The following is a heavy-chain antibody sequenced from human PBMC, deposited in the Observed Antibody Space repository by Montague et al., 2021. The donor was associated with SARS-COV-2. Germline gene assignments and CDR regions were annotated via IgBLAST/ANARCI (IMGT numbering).Heavy chain of an antibody. J-gene: IGHJ6*02. Sequence: SETLSLTCTVSGASIGDYYWSWIRQPPGKGLEWIGYIYESGSTKYNPSLTSRLIMSVDTSRNQFSLTLSSVTTADTAVYYCARDRGLRGFYGYDPLYFYGMDVWGQGTTVIVSS. V-gene: IGHV4-59*01. CDR1: GASIGDYY. CDR2: IYESGST. D-gene: IGHD5-12*01. CDR3: ARDRGLRGFYGYDPLYFYGMDV.